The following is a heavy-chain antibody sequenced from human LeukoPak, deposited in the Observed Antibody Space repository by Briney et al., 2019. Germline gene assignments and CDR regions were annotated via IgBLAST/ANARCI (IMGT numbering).Heavy chain of an antibody. Sequence: GGSLRLSCSVSGLTFSTYVMHWVRQAPGKGLEYVTAISSNGDNTYYADSVKGRFTISRDNSKNTLYLQMSSLRADDTAVYYCVRGTGYWGQGTLVTVSS. CDR3: VRGTGY. CDR1: GLTFSTYV. V-gene: IGHV3-64D*06. J-gene: IGHJ4*02. CDR2: ISSNGDNT.